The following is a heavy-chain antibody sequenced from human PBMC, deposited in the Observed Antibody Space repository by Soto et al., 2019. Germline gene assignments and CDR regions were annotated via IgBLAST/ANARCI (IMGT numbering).Heavy chain of an antibody. CDR1: GFTFSSYG. CDR3: ARGGAARPDY. V-gene: IGHV3-48*01. CDR2: ISSSSSTM. Sequence: GGSLRLSCVASGFTFSSYGMNWVRQAPGKGLEWVSYISSSSSTMSYADSVKGRLTISRDNARNSLYLQMNSLRAEDTAVYYCARGGAARPDYWGQGILVTVSS. J-gene: IGHJ4*02.